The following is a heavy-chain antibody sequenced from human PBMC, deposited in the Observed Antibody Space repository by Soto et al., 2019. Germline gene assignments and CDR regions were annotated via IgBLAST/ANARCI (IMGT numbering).Heavy chain of an antibody. D-gene: IGHD5-18*01. V-gene: IGHV4-31*03. CDR1: GGSISSGGYY. J-gene: IGHJ2*01. Sequence: QVQLQESGPGLVKPSQTLSLTCTVSGGSISSGGYYWSWIRQHPGKGLEWIGYIYYSGSTYYNPSLKSRFTISVDTSKNQFSLKLSSVTAADTAVYYCAREGFVSYGLIRAWYFDLWGRGTLVTVSS. CDR3: AREGFVSYGLIRAWYFDL. CDR2: IYYSGST.